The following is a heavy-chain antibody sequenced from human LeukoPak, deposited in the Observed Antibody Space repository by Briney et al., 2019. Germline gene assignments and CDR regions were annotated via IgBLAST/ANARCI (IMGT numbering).Heavy chain of an antibody. CDR2: IYHSGST. V-gene: IGHV4-39*07. J-gene: IGHJ4*02. D-gene: IGHD3-16*02. CDR3: ARYDVWGSYRAFDY. CDR1: GGSISSGSYY. Sequence: PSETLSLTCTVSGGSISSGSYYWSWIRQPPGRGLEWIGTIYHSGSTYYNPSLKSRVTISVDTSRNQFSLKLSSVTAADTAVYYCARYDVWGSYRAFDYWGQGTLVTVFS.